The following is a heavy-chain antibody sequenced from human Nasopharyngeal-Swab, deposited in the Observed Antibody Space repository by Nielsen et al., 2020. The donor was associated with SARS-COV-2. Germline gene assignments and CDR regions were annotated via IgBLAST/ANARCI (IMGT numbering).Heavy chain of an antibody. D-gene: IGHD4/OR15-4a*01. CDR3: ARGRGDDYGDPPLDYYYYYGMDV. V-gene: IGHV4-39*01. Sequence: SETLSLTCTVSGGSISSSNYFWAWIRQPPGRGLEWIGSTYYRGTSYYSPSLKSRVTMSVDTSKNQFSLRLSSVTAADTAVYYCARGRGDDYGDPPLDYYYYYGMDVWGQGTTVTVSS. CDR1: GGSISSSNYF. CDR2: TYYRGTS. J-gene: IGHJ6*02.